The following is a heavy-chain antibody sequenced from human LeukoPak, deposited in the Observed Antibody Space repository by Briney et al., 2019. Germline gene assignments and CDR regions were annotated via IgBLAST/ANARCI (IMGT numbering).Heavy chain of an antibody. Sequence: PGGSLKLSCVASGITFSNYAVSWVRQAPEKGLDWVSVISGSAHKIRYADSVKGRFTISRDNAKNSLYLQMNSLRVEDTAVYYCAKEGRSLQTYWGQGTLVTVSS. V-gene: IGHV3-23*01. J-gene: IGHJ4*02. D-gene: IGHD5-24*01. CDR3: AKEGRSLQTY. CDR1: GITFSNYA. CDR2: ISGSAHKI.